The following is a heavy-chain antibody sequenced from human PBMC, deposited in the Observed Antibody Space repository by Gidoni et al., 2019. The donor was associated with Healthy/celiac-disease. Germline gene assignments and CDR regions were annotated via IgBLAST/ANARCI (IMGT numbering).Heavy chain of an antibody. CDR3: ARFVIAAAGSDYFDY. Sequence: QLQLQASGPGLVKPSQTLSLTCTVSAGSISSGGYYWSWIRQHPGKGLEWIGYIYYSGSTYYNPSLKSRVTISVDTSKNQFSLKLSSVTAADTAVYYCARFVIAAAGSDYFDYWGQGTLVTVSS. V-gene: IGHV4-31*03. CDR2: IYYSGST. D-gene: IGHD6-13*01. CDR1: AGSISSGGYY. J-gene: IGHJ4*02.